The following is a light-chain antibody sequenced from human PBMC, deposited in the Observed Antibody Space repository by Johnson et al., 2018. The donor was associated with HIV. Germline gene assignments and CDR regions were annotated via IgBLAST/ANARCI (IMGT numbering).Light chain of an antibody. CDR3: GTWDSSLSAGGV. CDR2: DNN. CDR1: SSNIGNNY. V-gene: IGLV1-51*01. Sequence: QSVLTQPPSVSAAPGQKVTISCSGSSSNIGNNYVSWYQQLPGTAPKLLIYDNNKRPSGIPDRFSGPKSGTSATLAITGLQTGDEADYYCGTWDSSLSAGGVFGTGTKVTVL. J-gene: IGLJ1*01.